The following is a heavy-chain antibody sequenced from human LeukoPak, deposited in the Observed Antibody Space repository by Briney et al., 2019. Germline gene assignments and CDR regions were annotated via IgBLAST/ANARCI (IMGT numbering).Heavy chain of an antibody. CDR1: GFTFSNYW. V-gene: IGHV3-74*01. D-gene: IGHD2-8*01. Sequence: GGSLRLSCAASGFTFSNYWMRWVRQVPGEGLVWVSYIHTDGRTTGYADSVKGRFTISRDNSKNTLYLQINSLRAEDTALYYCAKGTNNGRPNSFFPHGMDVWGQGTTVTVSS. CDR2: IHTDGRTT. J-gene: IGHJ6*02. CDR3: AKGTNNGRPNSFFPHGMDV.